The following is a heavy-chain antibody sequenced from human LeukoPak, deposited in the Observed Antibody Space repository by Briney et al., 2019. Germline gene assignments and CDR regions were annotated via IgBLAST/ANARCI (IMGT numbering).Heavy chain of an antibody. CDR2: IRSDGSDT. Sequence: PGGSLRLSCAASGFTFSDTWMHWVRQAPGQGLVWVSRIRSDGSDTRYAESVKGRFTISRDNAKNTLYLQMNSLRAEDTAVYYCTREVQAAGKTLDYWGQGTLITVSS. CDR3: TREVQAAGKTLDY. J-gene: IGHJ4*02. CDR1: GFTFSDTW. D-gene: IGHD6-13*01. V-gene: IGHV3-74*01.